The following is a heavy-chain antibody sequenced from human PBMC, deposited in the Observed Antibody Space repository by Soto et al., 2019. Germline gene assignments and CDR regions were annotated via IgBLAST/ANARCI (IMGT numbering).Heavy chain of an antibody. CDR3: ARDPGRGLAAGAPGGGMDV. V-gene: IGHV4-59*01. CDR1: GGSISSYY. Sequence: SEILSLTXTVSGGSISSYYWSWIRQPPGKGLEGIGYMYYSGSTNYNPSLKSRVTISVDTSKNQFSLKLSSVTAADTAVYYCARDPGRGLAAGAPGGGMDVWGQGTTVTVSS. J-gene: IGHJ6*02. CDR2: MYYSGST. D-gene: IGHD6-13*01.